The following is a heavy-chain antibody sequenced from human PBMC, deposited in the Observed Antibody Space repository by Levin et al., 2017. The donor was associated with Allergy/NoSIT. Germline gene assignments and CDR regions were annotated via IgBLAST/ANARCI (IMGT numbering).Heavy chain of an antibody. CDR1: GFTFSSYA. Sequence: AGGSLRLSCAASGFTFSSYAMSWVRQAPGNGLEWVSAISGSGGSTYYADSVKGRFTISRDNSKNTLYLQMNSLRAEDTAVYYCANLHMVQVSDAFDIWGQGTMVTVSS. CDR2: ISGSGGST. J-gene: IGHJ3*02. V-gene: IGHV3-23*01. CDR3: ANLHMVQVSDAFDI. D-gene: IGHD3-10*01.